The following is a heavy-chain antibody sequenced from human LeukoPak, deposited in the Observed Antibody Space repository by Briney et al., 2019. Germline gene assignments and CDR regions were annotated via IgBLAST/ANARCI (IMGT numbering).Heavy chain of an antibody. Sequence: GGSLRLSCAASGFTFSSYGMHWVRQAPGKGLEWVAVISYDGSNKYYADSVKGRFTISRDNSKNTLYLQMNSLRAEDTAVYYCAKESGGIDYWGQGTLVTVSS. V-gene: IGHV3-30*18. CDR1: GFTFSSYG. CDR2: ISYDGSNK. D-gene: IGHD2-15*01. J-gene: IGHJ4*02. CDR3: AKESGGIDY.